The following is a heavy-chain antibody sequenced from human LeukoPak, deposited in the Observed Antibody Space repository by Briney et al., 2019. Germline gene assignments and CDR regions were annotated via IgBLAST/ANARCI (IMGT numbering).Heavy chain of an antibody. CDR2: LSYNGNDK. J-gene: IGHJ4*02. CDR3: VRDHPRDDYGDYAVRY. D-gene: IGHD4-17*01. V-gene: IGHV3-30-3*01. Sequence: QPGGSLRLSCAASGFTFSDYAMHWVRQAPGKGLEWVAVLSYNGNDKHYADSVKGRFTISRDNSKSTLYLQMNSLRAEDTAIYYCVRDHPRDDYGDYAVRYWGQGTRVIVSS. CDR1: GFTFSDYA.